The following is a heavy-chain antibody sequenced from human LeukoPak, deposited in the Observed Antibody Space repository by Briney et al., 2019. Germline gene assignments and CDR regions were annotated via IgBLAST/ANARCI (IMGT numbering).Heavy chain of an antibody. Sequence: KPSETLSLTCTVSGGSIGNNYWTWIRQPPGKGLEYIGYIYYTGATNYNPSLKSRVTISVDTSKSQFSLKLSSVTAADTAVYFCAKYGNSGWVIDNWGQGALVTVSS. V-gene: IGHV4-59*08. CDR3: AKYGNSGWVIDN. CDR2: IYYTGAT. CDR1: GGSIGNNY. J-gene: IGHJ4*02. D-gene: IGHD6-19*01.